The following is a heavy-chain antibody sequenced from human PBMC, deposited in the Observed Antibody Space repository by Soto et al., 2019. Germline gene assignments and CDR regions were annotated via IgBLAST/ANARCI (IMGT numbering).Heavy chain of an antibody. V-gene: IGHV4-39*01. Sequence: SETLSLTCTVSGGSISSTSYFWGWIRQPPGKGLEWIGIIYYSGSTYYNPSLQSRATMSVDTPNNQFSLELSSVTAADTAVYYCARRGPAVAGNWGFDYWGQGTQVTVSS. CDR3: ARRGPAVAGNWGFDY. CDR1: GGSISSTSYF. D-gene: IGHD6-19*01. J-gene: IGHJ4*02. CDR2: IYYSGST.